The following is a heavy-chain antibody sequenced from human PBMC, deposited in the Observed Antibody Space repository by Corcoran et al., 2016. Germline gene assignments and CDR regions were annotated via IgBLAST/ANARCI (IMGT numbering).Heavy chain of an antibody. J-gene: IGHJ6*02. CDR3: ARAYSSSSPYYYYGMDV. V-gene: IGHV1-46*01. Sequence: QVQLVQSGAEVKKPGASVKVSCKASGYTFTSYYMHWVRQAPGQGLEWMGIINPSGGSTSYARKFQGRVTMTRDTSTSTVYMELSSLRSEDTAVYYCARAYSSSSPYYYYGMDVWGQGTTVTVSS. D-gene: IGHD6-6*01. CDR1: GYTFTSYY. CDR2: INPSGGST.